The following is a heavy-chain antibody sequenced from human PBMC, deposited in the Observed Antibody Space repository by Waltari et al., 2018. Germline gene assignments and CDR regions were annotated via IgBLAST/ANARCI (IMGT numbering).Heavy chain of an antibody. D-gene: IGHD3-22*01. CDR3: ATGTYYYDSSGYYY. CDR1: TELS. V-gene: IGHV1-24*01. CDR2: FDPEDGET. J-gene: IGHJ4*02. Sequence: TELSMHWVRPAPGKGLEWMGGFDPEDGETIYAQKFQGRVTMTEDTSTDTAYMELSSLRSEDTAVYYCATGTYYYDSSGYYYWGQGTLVTVSS.